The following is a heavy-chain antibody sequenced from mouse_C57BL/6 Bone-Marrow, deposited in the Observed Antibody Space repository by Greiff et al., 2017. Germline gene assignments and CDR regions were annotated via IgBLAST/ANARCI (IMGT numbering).Heavy chain of an antibody. CDR1: GYTFTSYW. J-gene: IGHJ1*03. D-gene: IGHD2-10*02. CDR3: ASEEMRGMLTWYFEV. CDR2: IYPGSGST. Sequence: QVQLQQPGAELVKPGASVKMSCKASGYTFTSYWITWVKQRPGQGLEWIGDIYPGSGSTNYNEKFKSKATLTVDTSSSTAYMQLSSLTSEDSAVYYLASEEMRGMLTWYFEVWGTRTPVTVSS. V-gene: IGHV1-55*01.